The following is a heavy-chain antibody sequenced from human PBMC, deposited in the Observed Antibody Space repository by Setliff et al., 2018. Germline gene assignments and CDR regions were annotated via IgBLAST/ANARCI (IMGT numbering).Heavy chain of an antibody. J-gene: IGHJ6*02. CDR2: ISGSGITI. V-gene: IGHV3-11*04. CDR3: ARDGVSYGMDV. CDR1: GGSFSDYY. Sequence: LSLTCTVYGGSFSDYYWGWIRQPPGKGLEWISKISGSGITIYYADSVRGRFTISRDNAKNSLYLQMNSLRAEDTAVYYCARDGVSYGMDVWGQGTTVTVSS.